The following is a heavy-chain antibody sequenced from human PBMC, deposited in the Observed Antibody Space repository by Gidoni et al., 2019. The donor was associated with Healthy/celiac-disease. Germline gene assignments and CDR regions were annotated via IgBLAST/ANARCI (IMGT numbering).Heavy chain of an antibody. CDR3: AREGGYSYGWGPKYYFDY. V-gene: IGHV4-61*02. D-gene: IGHD5-18*01. Sequence: QVQLQESGPGLVKPSQTLSLTCTVSGGSISSGSYYWSWIRQPAGKGLEWIGRIYTSGSTTYNPSLKSRVTISVDTSKNQFSLKLSSVTAADTAVYYCAREGGYSYGWGPKYYFDYWGQGTLVTVSS. CDR1: GGSISSGSYY. CDR2: IYTSGST. J-gene: IGHJ4*02.